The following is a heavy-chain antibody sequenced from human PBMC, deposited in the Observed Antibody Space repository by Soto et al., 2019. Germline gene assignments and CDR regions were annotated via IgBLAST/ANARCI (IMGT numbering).Heavy chain of an antibody. CDR2: INIDGSST. Sequence: EVPLVESGGGLVQPGGSLRLSCVASGFTLSSYWMHWVRQAPGKGLVWISRINIDGSSTSYADSVKGRFTISRDNAKNTLYLQVNRLRAEDTGVYYCARSRDGYNFVGDCWGQGTLVTVSS. J-gene: IGHJ4*02. V-gene: IGHV3-74*01. D-gene: IGHD5-12*01. CDR3: ARSRDGYNFVGDC. CDR1: GFTLSSYW.